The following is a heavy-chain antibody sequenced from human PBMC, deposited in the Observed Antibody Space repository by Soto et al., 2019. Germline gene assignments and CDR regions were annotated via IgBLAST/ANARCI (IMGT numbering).Heavy chain of an antibody. Sequence: QVQLVQSGAEVKKPGASVKVSCKASGYTFTSYDINWVRQATGQGLEWMGWMNPNSGNTAYAQKFQGRVTMTRNTAIRTAYMELSSLRSEDTAVYDCASEVAVAGLAYWGHGTLVTVSS. CDR3: ASEVAVAGLAY. CDR2: MNPNSGNT. CDR1: GYTFTSYD. V-gene: IGHV1-8*01. J-gene: IGHJ4*01. D-gene: IGHD6-19*01.